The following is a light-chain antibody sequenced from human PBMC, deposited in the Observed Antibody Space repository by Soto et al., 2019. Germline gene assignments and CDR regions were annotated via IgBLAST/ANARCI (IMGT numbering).Light chain of an antibody. V-gene: IGLV1-40*02. CDR3: QSYESSLSVGV. Sequence: QAVVTQPPSVSGAPVQSATIAFTGSTSKIGAGYDVHWYQQLPGTAPKLLVYCNRNRPSGGPDRFSGSKSGTSASLAITGLHAEDEADYYCQSYESSLSVGVFGGGTKLTVL. CDR2: CNR. CDR1: TSKIGAGYD. J-gene: IGLJ3*02.